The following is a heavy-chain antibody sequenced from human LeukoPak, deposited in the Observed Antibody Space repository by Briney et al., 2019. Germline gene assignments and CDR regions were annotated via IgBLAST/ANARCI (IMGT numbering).Heavy chain of an antibody. CDR2: INHSGST. V-gene: IGHV4-34*01. J-gene: IGHJ4*02. Sequence: SETLSLTCAVYGGSFSGYYWSWIRQPPGKGLEWIGEINHSGSTNYNPSLKSRATISVDTSKNQFSLKLSSVTAADTAVYYCARGPGYSGYDNRNGNDYWGQGTLVTVSS. D-gene: IGHD5-12*01. CDR3: ARGPGYSGYDNRNGNDY. CDR1: GGSFSGYY.